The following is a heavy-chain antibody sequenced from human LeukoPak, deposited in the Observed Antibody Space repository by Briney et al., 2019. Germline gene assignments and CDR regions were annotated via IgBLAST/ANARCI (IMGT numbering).Heavy chain of an antibody. J-gene: IGHJ4*02. CDR1: GGTFSSYA. V-gene: IGHV1-69*01. CDR3: ARVDDSSGYYGHFDY. D-gene: IGHD3-22*01. Sequence: SVKVSCKASGGTFSSYAISWVRQAPGQGLEWMGGIIPIFGTANYAQKFQGRVTITADVSTSTAYMELSSLRSEDTAVYYCARVDDSSGYYGHFDYWGQGTLVTVSS. CDR2: IIPIFGTA.